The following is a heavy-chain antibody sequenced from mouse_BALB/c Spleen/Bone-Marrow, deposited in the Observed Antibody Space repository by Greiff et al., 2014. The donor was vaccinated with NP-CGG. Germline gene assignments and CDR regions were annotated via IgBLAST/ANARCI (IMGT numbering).Heavy chain of an antibody. V-gene: IGHV5-15*02. D-gene: IGHD2-1*01. CDR3: ARETTRGAMDY. J-gene: IGHJ4*01. CDR2: ISNLAYSI. CDR1: GFTFSDYG. Sequence: EVQLVESGGALVQPGGSRKLSYAASGFTFSDYGMAWVRQAPGKGPEWVAFISNLAYSIYYTDTVTGRFTISRENAKNTLYLEMSSLRSEDTAMYYCARETTRGAMDYWGQGTSATVSS.